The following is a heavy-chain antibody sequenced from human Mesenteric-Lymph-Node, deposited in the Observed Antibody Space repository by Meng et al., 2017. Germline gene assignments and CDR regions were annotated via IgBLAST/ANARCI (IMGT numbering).Heavy chain of an antibody. V-gene: IGHV1-18*01. J-gene: IGHJ4*02. CDR3: VKGTPGRSYCDY. CDR2: FVNYRDT. Sequence: VLLLQSGPKVKKPGASVRVSCKASPYAFGTYGISWVRQAPGLGLEWMGWFVNYRDTYPAPKFQDRVTMTTDTHTNTVIMELRSLTSDDTAVYYCVKGTPGRSYCDYWGQGTLVTVSS. D-gene: IGHD3-10*01. CDR1: PYAFGTYG.